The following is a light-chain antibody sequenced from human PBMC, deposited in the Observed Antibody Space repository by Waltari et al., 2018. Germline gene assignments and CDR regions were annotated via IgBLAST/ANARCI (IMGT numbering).Light chain of an antibody. Sequence: IHMSHPQSSRHACVGDRVSSTCRASQSIGNYLNWYQQTPGEAPKLLIYAASTLQIVVPSRFSGIGSGTCFTLTISTLQPGDFATYYCQQSYNFPCTFGQGTKVEVK. V-gene: IGKV1-39*01. CDR1: QSIGNY. CDR2: AAS. J-gene: IGKJ1*01. CDR3: QQSYNFPCT.